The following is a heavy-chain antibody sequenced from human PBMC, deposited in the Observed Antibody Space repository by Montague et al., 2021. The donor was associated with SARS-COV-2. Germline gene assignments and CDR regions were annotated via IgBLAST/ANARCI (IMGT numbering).Heavy chain of an antibody. J-gene: IGHJ6*03. CDR1: GASISSSSYY. CDR2: IHYTGST. CDR3: SRGDFGVVIHPYYYYYMDV. Sequence: SETLSLTCTVSGASISSSSYYWGWIRQPPGKGLEWIGSIHYTGSTYYKPSLKSRVTISVDTSKNQFSLKLNSVTAADTAVYFCSRGDFGVVIHPYYYYYMDVWGQGTPVTVSS. V-gene: IGHV4-39*01. D-gene: IGHD3-3*01.